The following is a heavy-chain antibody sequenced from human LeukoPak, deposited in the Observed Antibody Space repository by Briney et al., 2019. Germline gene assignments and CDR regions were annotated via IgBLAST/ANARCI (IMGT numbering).Heavy chain of an antibody. Sequence: SQTLSLTCAVSGGSISSGDYYWSWIRQPPGKGLEWIGYIYYSGSTYYNPSLKSRVTISVDTSKNQFSLKLSSVTAADTAVYYCAGVVPYTMVRPRGFDPWGQGTLVTVSS. CDR2: IYYSGST. D-gene: IGHD3-10*01. V-gene: IGHV4-30-4*01. J-gene: IGHJ5*02. CDR3: AGVVPYTMVRPRGFDP. CDR1: GGSISSGDYY.